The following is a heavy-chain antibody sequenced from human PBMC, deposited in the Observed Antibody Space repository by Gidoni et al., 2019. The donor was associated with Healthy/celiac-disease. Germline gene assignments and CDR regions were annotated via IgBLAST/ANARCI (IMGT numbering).Heavy chain of an antibody. D-gene: IGHD6-19*01. CDR1: GGSIRSSSYY. V-gene: IGHV4-39*01. CDR2: IYSSGST. Sequence: QLQLQESGPGLVKPSETLSLTFPFSGGSIRSSSYYWGWLRQPPGKGLEWIGGIYSSGSTYYKPYIKSRDTIYVDTAKNQFALKLSSVTDAETAVDDGATDNYTPNRYSSGWLVDYWGQGTMVTVSS. CDR3: ATDNYTPNRYSSGWLVDY. J-gene: IGHJ4*02.